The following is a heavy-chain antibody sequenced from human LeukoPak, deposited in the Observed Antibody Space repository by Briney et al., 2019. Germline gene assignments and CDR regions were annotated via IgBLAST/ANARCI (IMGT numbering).Heavy chain of an antibody. CDR3: ARLDIVVVPAGPFDY. Sequence: GESLKISCKGSGYSFTSYWIGWVRQMAGKGLEWMGIIYPGDSDTRYSPSFEGQVTISADKSISTAYLQWSSLKASDTAMYYCARLDIVVVPAGPFDYWGQGTLVTVSS. V-gene: IGHV5-51*01. CDR1: GYSFTSYW. CDR2: IYPGDSDT. D-gene: IGHD2-2*03. J-gene: IGHJ4*02.